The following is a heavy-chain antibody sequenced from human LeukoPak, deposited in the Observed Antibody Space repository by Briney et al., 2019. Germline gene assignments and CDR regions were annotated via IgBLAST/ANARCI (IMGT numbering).Heavy chain of an antibody. CDR3: AKDEGEMATISPISS. CDR1: GFTFSSYE. CDR2: ISSSGSTI. V-gene: IGHV3-48*03. D-gene: IGHD5-24*01. Sequence: HAGGSLRLSCAASGFTFSSYEMNWVRQAPGKGLEWVSYISSSGSTIYYADSVKGRFTISRDNSKNTLYLQMNSLRAEDTAVYYCAKDEGEMATISPISSWGQGTLVTV. J-gene: IGHJ4*02.